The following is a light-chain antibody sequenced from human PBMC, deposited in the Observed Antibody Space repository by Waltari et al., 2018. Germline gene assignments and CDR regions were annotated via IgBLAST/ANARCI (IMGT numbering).Light chain of an antibody. J-gene: IGLJ2*01. CDR1: SSYVGGYDY. Sequence: QSALTQPAPVSGSPGHSITISCTGTSSYVGGYDYVSWYQQHPGKAPKLMIYDVSNRPSGVSNRFSGSKSGNTASLTISGLQAEDEADYYCNSYTSSSTLVFGGGTKLTVL. CDR2: DVS. CDR3: NSYTSSSTLV. V-gene: IGLV2-14*03.